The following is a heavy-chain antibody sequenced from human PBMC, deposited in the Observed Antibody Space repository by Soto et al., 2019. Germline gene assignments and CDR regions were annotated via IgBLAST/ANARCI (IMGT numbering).Heavy chain of an antibody. V-gene: IGHV4-38-2*01. CDR2: IYHSGST. J-gene: IGHJ5*02. D-gene: IGHD3-10*01. CDR1: GYSISSGYY. Sequence: SDTLYLTCVVSGYSISSGYYCGWIRQPPGKGLEWIGSIYHSGSTYYNPSLKSRVTISVDTSKNQFSLKLSSVTAADTAVYYCARGDPGSLRNWFDPWGQGTLVTVSS. CDR3: ARGDPGSLRNWFDP.